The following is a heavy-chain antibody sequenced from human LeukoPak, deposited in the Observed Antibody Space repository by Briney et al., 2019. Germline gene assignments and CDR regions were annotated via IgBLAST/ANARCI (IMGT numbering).Heavy chain of an antibody. V-gene: IGHV3-30*01. Sequence: GGSLRLSCAASGFTFSSYGFHWVRQAPGKGLEWVAFISYHGSNKYYADSVKGRFTISRDNSKNTVNLQLNSLRAEDTAVYYWAREGYSYADYYCYYMDVWGKGTSVTVSS. CDR1: GFTFSSYG. CDR3: AREGYSYADYYCYYMDV. D-gene: IGHD5-18*01. J-gene: IGHJ6*03. CDR2: ISYHGSNK.